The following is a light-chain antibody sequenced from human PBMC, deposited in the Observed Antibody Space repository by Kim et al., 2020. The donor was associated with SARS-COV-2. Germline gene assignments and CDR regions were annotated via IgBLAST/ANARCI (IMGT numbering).Light chain of an antibody. CDR2: GAS. V-gene: IGKV3-15*01. CDR3: QQHNNWWT. CDR1: QSVSSS. Sequence: EIVMTQSPATLSVSLGERVTLSCRASQSVSSSLAWYQQKPGQAPRLLIYGASTRATGIPARFSGSGSGTEFTLTISSLQSVDFAVYYCQQHNNWWTFGQGTKVDIK. J-gene: IGKJ1*01.